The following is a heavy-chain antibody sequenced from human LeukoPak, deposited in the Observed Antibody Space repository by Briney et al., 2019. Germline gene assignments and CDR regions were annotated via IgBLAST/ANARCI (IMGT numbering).Heavy chain of an antibody. D-gene: IGHD1-26*01. J-gene: IGHJ4*02. CDR1: GFTLSSYW. CDR2: INSDGSTT. V-gene: IGHV3-74*01. CDR3: ARRSSGSPPYYFDY. Sequence: AGGSLRLSCAASGFTLSSYWMHWVRQAPGKGLVWVSRINSDGSTTNYADYVKGRFTISRDNAKNTLYLQMNSLRAEDTAVYYCARRSSGSPPYYFDYWGQGTLVTVSS.